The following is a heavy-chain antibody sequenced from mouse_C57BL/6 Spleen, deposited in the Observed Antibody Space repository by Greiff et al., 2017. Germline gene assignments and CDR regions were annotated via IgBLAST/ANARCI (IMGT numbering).Heavy chain of an antibody. D-gene: IGHD1-1*01. Sequence: VQLQQPGAELVRPGTSVKLSCKASGYTFTSYWMHWVKQRPGQGLEWIGVIDPSDSYTNYNQKFKGKATLTVDTSSSTAYMQLSSLTSEDSAVYYCARPDYYGSSYEDYAMDYWGQGTSVTVSS. J-gene: IGHJ4*01. CDR1: GYTFTSYW. V-gene: IGHV1-59*01. CDR2: IDPSDSYT. CDR3: ARPDYYGSSYEDYAMDY.